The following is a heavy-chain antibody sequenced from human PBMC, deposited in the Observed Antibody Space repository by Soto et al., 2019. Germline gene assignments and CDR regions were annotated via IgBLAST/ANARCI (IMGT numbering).Heavy chain of an antibody. CDR3: AKVLVYYDFWVGPMDV. V-gene: IGHV3-30*18. CDR1: GFTFSSYG. D-gene: IGHD3-3*01. J-gene: IGHJ6*02. CDR2: ISYDGSNK. Sequence: PGGSLRLSCAASGFTFSSYGMHWVRQAPGKGLEWVAVISYDGSNKYYADSVKGRFTISRDNSKNTLYLQMNSLRAEDTAVYYCAKVLVYYDFWVGPMDVWGQGTTVTVSS.